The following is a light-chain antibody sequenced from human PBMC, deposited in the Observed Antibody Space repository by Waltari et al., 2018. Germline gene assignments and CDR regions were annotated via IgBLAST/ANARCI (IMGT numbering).Light chain of an antibody. CDR2: GTR. Sequence: QSVLTQPHSVSGAPGQRVTISCTGSSSNMGAQDVHWYQQLPGTAPNILIFGTRYRPSGVPDLFSGSNSRTSASLAIIGLQPEDEADYYCQCYDDILSGSVFGGGTKVTVL. J-gene: IGLJ2*01. CDR1: SSNMGAQD. V-gene: IGLV1-40*01. CDR3: QCYDDILSGSV.